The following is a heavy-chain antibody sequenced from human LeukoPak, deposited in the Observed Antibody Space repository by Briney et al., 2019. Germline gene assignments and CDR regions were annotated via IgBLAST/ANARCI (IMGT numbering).Heavy chain of an antibody. CDR3: ARSPWYYYGSGSYYNAPKYFDY. CDR2: ISYSGST. Sequence: SETLSLTCTLSGGSISNYYWGWIRQPPGKGLEWIGSISYSGSTYYNPSLKSRVTISVDTSKNQFSLKLSSVTAADTTVYYCARSPWYYYGSGSYYNAPKYFDYWGQGTLVTVSS. J-gene: IGHJ4*02. CDR1: GGSISNYY. V-gene: IGHV4-39*01. D-gene: IGHD3-10*01.